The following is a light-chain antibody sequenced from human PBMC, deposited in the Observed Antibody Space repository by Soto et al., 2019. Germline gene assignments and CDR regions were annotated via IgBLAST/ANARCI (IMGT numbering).Light chain of an antibody. CDR2: DAS. CDR3: QQCYNWPQWT. J-gene: IGKJ1*01. V-gene: IGKV3-11*01. Sequence: EIVLTQSPAILSLSPGERATLSCRASQSVGTFFAWYQQKPGQAPRLLIYDASNRATGIPARFSGSGSGTDFTLTISSLEPEDFAVYYCQQCYNWPQWTFGQGTKVDIK. CDR1: QSVGTF.